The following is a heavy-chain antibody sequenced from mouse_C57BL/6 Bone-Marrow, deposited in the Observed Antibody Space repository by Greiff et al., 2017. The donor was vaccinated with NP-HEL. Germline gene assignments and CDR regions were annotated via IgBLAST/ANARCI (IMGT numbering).Heavy chain of an antibody. Sequence: QVQLQQSDAELVKPGASVKISCKVSGYTFTDHTIHWMKQRPEQGLEWIGYIYPRDGSTKYNEKFKGKATLTADKSSSTAYMQLKILTSEDSAVYFCARDDASYYYAMDYWGQGTSVTVSS. CDR3: ARDDASYYYAMDY. V-gene: IGHV1-78*01. CDR2: IYPRDGST. D-gene: IGHD2-3*01. J-gene: IGHJ4*01. CDR1: GYTFTDHT.